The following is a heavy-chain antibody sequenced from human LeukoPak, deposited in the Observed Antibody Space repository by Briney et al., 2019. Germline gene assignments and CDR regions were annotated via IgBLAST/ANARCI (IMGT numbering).Heavy chain of an antibody. CDR2: IYYSGRT. Sequence: TASATLSLTCTVSDGSISRHYWSWIRQPPGKGLEWIGYIYYSGRTKWNLSLQSRVTVSLDTSENNFSLKLTSVTAADTAVYYCARLLDNDSSGDPDTFDMWGQGTVVTVSS. CDR1: DGSISRHY. CDR3: ARLLDNDSSGDPDTFDM. J-gene: IGHJ3*02. D-gene: IGHD3-22*01. V-gene: IGHV4-59*11.